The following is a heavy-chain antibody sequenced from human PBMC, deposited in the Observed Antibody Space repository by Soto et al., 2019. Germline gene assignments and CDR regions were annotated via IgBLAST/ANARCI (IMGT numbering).Heavy chain of an antibody. CDR2: IKQDGSEK. V-gene: IGHV3-7*01. CDR1: TFTFNTYW. D-gene: IGHD4-17*01. CDR3: ARPTSADFGDYGWDY. J-gene: IGHJ4*02. Sequence: EVQLVESGGGLVQPGGSLRLSCAASTFTFNTYWMSWVRRAPGKGLEWVANIKQDGSEKYYVDSVKGRFTISRDNAKNSLYLQINSLRAEDTAVYYCARPTSADFGDYGWDYWGQGTLVTVSS.